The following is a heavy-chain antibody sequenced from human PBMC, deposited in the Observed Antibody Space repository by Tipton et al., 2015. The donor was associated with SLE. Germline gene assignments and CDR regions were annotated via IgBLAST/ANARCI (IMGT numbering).Heavy chain of an antibody. CDR1: GGSINSGDYS. CDR3: ARGEMDVFDI. V-gene: IGHV4-30-2*01. Sequence: TLSLTCAVSGGSINSGDYSWSWIRQPPGKGLEWIGYIFHSGNAYYNPSLKSRVTISVDMSRNQFSLRLDSVTAADTALYYCARGEMDVFDIWGQGTVVGVSS. J-gene: IGHJ3*02. CDR2: IFHSGNA.